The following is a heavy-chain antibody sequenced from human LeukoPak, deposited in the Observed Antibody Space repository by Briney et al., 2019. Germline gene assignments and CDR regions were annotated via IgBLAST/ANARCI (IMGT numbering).Heavy chain of an antibody. D-gene: IGHD3-22*01. Sequence: PGGSLRLSCVVSGFTFSSYWMSWVRQAPGQGLEWVANMKQDGSEEYYVDSVKGRFTISRDNAKNSLYLQMNSLRAEDTAVYYCARAPYYSHVEFYFDYWGQGTLVTVSS. CDR1: GFTFSSYW. J-gene: IGHJ4*02. CDR3: ARAPYYSHVEFYFDY. V-gene: IGHV3-7*03. CDR2: MKQDGSEE.